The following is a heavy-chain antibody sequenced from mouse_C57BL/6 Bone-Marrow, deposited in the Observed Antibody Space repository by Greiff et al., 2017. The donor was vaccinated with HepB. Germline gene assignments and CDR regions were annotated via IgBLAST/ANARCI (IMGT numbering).Heavy chain of an antibody. J-gene: IGHJ1*03. Sequence: EVKLVESGGGLVKPGGSLKLSCAASGFTFSSYAMSWVRQTPEKRLEWVATISDGGSYTYYPDNVKGRFTISRDNAKNNLYLQMSHLKSEDTAMYYCARERIGNWYFDVWGTGTTVTVSS. CDR2: ISDGGSYT. CDR1: GFTFSSYA. CDR3: ARERIGNWYFDV. V-gene: IGHV5-4*01.